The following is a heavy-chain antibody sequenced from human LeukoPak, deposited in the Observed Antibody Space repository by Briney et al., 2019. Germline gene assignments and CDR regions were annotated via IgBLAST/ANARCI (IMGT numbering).Heavy chain of an antibody. CDR2: IYYSGST. V-gene: IGHV4-59*01. CDR3: ARRVVVTAARNDAFDI. CDR1: GGSISSYY. J-gene: IGHJ3*02. Sequence: PSETLSLTCTVSGGSISSYYWSWIRQPPGKGLEWIRYIYYSGSTNYIPSLKSRVTISVDTSRNQFSLKLSSVTAADTAVYYCARRVVVTAARNDAFDIWGQGTMVTVSS. D-gene: IGHD2-21*02.